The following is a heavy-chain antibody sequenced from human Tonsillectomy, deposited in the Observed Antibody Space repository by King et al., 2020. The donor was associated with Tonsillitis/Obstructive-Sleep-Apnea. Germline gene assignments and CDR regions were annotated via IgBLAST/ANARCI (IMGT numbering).Heavy chain of an antibody. CDR3: ARGGVIIARYPFDY. CDR1: GFTVSSNY. CDR2: IYTGGIT. J-gene: IGHJ4*02. D-gene: IGHD3-10*01. V-gene: IGHV3-53*01. Sequence: QLVQSGGGLIQPGGSLRLSCAASGFTVSSNYMSWVRQAPGKGLEWVSLIYTGGITYYADSVTGRFTISRDNSKNTMYLQMNSLRAEDTAVYYCARGGVIIARYPFDYWGQGTLVTVSS.